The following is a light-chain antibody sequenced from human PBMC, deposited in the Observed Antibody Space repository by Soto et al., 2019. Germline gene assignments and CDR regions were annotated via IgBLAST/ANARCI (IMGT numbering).Light chain of an antibody. CDR1: SSDVGAYNY. CDR2: DVT. J-gene: IGLJ1*01. Sequence: QSALTQPASVSGSPGQSSTISCTGTSSDVGAYNYVSWFQQQPGKAPRLMIYDVTNRPSGVFDRFSGSKSGNTASLTISGLQAEDEADFYCRSHTTTGIHVFGTGTKLTVL. CDR3: RSHTTTGIHV. V-gene: IGLV2-14*03.